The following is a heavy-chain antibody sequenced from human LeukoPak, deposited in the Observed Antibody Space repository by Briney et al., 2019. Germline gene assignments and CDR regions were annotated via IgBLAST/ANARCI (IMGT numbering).Heavy chain of an antibody. V-gene: IGHV3-53*01. J-gene: IGHJ4*02. CDR2: IYSGGST. CDR3: ARASGYSGYDPFDY. CDR1: GFTVSSNY. D-gene: IGHD5-12*01. Sequence: HPGGSLRLSCAASGFTVSSNYMSWVRQAPGKGLEWVSVIYSGGSTYYADSVKGRFTISRDNSKNTLYLQMNTLRAEDTAVYYCARASGYSGYDPFDYWGQGTLVTVSS.